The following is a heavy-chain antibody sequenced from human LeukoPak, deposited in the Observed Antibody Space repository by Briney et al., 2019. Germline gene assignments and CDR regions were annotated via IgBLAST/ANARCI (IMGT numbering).Heavy chain of an antibody. CDR3: AKDGARITVIVVVITTHFDY. CDR2: ISGSGGST. J-gene: IGHJ4*02. V-gene: IGHV3-23*01. Sequence: GGSLRLSCAASGFTFSSYAMSWVRQAPGKGLEWVSAISGSGGSTYYADSVKGRFTISRDNSKNTLYLQVNSLRAEDTAVYYCAKDGARITVIVVVITTHFDYWGQGTLVTVSS. CDR1: GFTFSSYA. D-gene: IGHD3-22*01.